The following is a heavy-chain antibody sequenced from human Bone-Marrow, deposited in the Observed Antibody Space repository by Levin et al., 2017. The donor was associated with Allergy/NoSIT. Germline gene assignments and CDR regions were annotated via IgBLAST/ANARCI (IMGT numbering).Heavy chain of an antibody. V-gene: IGHV1-8*01. Sequence: ASVKVSCKASGYTFTSYDINWVRQATGQGLEWMGWMNPNSGNTGYAQKFQGRVTMTRNTSISTAYMELSSLRSEDTAVYYCARDRFDQWLVIGRADAFDIWGQGTMVTVSS. D-gene: IGHD6-19*01. CDR3: ARDRFDQWLVIGRADAFDI. J-gene: IGHJ3*02. CDR2: MNPNSGNT. CDR1: GYTFTSYD.